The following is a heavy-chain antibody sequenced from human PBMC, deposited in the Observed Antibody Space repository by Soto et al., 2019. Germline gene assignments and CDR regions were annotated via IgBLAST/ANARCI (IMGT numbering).Heavy chain of an antibody. V-gene: IGHV3-23*01. CDR2: ISGSGDNT. Sequence: GGSLRLSCVASGFTFSNFAMAWVRQAPGEGLEWVSAISGSGDNTYYADSMKGRFTISRDNSKNTLYLQMNSLRAEDTAVYYCAKGRGLELVYYFDYWGQGTLVTVSS. CDR3: AKGRGLELVYYFDY. D-gene: IGHD1-7*01. J-gene: IGHJ4*02. CDR1: GFTFSNFA.